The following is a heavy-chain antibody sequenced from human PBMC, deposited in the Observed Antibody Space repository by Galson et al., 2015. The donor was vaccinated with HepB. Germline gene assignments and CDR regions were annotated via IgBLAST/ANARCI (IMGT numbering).Heavy chain of an antibody. CDR1: GFTFSNAW. V-gene: IGHV3-15*01. J-gene: IGHJ5*02. D-gene: IGHD3-22*01. CDR3: TTDPTMIPRGWFDP. Sequence: SLRLSCAASGFTFSNAWMSWVRQAPGKGLEWVGRIKSKTDGGTTDYAAPVKGRFTISRDDSKNTLYLQMNSLKTEDTAVYYCTTDPTMIPRGWFDPWGQGTLVTVSS. CDR2: IKSKTDGGTT.